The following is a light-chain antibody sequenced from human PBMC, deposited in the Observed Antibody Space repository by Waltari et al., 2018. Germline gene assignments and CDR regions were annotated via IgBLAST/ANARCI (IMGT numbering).Light chain of an antibody. J-gene: IGKJ2*01. CDR2: HAS. CDR1: QDITTS. V-gene: IGKV1-33*01. CDR3: QHYHSLPYT. Sequence: DIQLTQSPSSLSAAVGDRVTITCQATQDITTSLSWFQQKPGKAPQLLIYHASSLQAGVPSRFSGTGSGTAFSFTITSLQPEDSATYYCQHYHSLPYTFGRGTKLQIK.